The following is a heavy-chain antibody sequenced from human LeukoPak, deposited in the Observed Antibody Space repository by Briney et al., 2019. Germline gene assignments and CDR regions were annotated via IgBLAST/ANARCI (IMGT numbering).Heavy chain of an antibody. CDR2: ISSSSYI. CDR1: GFTFSSYS. J-gene: IGHJ2*01. V-gene: IGHV3-21*01. D-gene: IGHD2-15*01. CDR3: ARDSSYCSGGSCYSVWYFDL. Sequence: PGGSLRLSCAASGFTFSSYSMNWVRQAPGKGLEWVSSISSSSYIYYADSVKGRFTISRDNAKNSLYLQMNSLRAEDTAVYYCARDSSYCSGGSCYSVWYFDLWGRGTLVTVSS.